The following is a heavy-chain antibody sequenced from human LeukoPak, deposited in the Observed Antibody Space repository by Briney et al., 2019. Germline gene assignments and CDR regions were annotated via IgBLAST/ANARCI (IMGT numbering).Heavy chain of an antibody. Sequence: GGSLRLSCAASGFTFSSYAMSWVRQAPGKGLEWVSAISGSGGSTYYADSVKGRFTISRDNSKNTLYLQMNSLRAEDTAVYYCAKARNVLRCFDWLPNYWGQGTLVTVSS. D-gene: IGHD3-9*01. CDR1: GFTFSSYA. CDR3: AKARNVLRCFDWLPNY. CDR2: ISGSGGST. J-gene: IGHJ4*02. V-gene: IGHV3-23*01.